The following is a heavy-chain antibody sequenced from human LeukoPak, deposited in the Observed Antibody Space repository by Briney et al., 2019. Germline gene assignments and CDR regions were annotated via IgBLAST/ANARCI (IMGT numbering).Heavy chain of an antibody. CDR3: ARDRAYCTSTTCYRDNWFDP. CDR1: GYSFTSYY. D-gene: IGHD2-2*02. CDR2: INLNDGGT. V-gene: IGHV1-46*01. Sequence: ASVKVSCKASGYSFTSYYMHWVRQAPGQGLEWMGMINLNDGGTTYAQKFQGRVTMTRDTSTSTVYMELSSLRSEDTALYHCARDRAYCTSTTCYRDNWFDPWGQGTLVTVSS. J-gene: IGHJ5*02.